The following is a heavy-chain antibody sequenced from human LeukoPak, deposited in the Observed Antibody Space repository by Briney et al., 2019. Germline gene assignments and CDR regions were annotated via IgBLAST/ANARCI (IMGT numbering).Heavy chain of an antibody. CDR3: AKDPNYYGSGSYSPFDY. Sequence: GGSLRLSCAASGFTFSSYGMHWVRQAPGKGLEWVAVISYDGSNKYYADSVKGRFTISRDNSKNTLYLQMNSLRAEDTAVYYCAKDPNYYGSGSYSPFDYWGQGTLVTVSS. CDR2: ISYDGSNK. J-gene: IGHJ4*02. CDR1: GFTFSSYG. D-gene: IGHD3-10*01. V-gene: IGHV3-30*18.